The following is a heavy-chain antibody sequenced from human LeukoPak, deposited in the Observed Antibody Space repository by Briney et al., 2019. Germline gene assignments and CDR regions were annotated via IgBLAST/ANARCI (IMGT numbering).Heavy chain of an antibody. CDR1: GGSISSYY. CDR2: IYYSGST. J-gene: IGHJ3*02. D-gene: IGHD1-26*01. CDR3: ARSDLIVGLGAFDI. V-gene: IGHV4-59*01. Sequence: SETLSLTCTVSGGSISSYYWSWIRQPPGKGLEWIGYIYYSGSTNYNPSLKSRVTISVDTSKNQFFLKLSSVTAADTAVYYCARSDLIVGLGAFDIWGQGTMVTVSS.